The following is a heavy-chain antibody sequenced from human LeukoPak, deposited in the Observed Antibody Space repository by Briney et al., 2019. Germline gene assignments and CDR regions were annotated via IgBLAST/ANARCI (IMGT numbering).Heavy chain of an antibody. V-gene: IGHV4-30-2*01. CDR3: ARGVTGGWYGDFQH. J-gene: IGHJ1*01. D-gene: IGHD6-19*01. CDR1: GGSVSSGGHS. CDR2: IYHSEST. Sequence: PSQTLSLTCAVSGGSVSSGGHSWSWIRQPPGKGLEWIGYIYHSESTYYNPSLKSRVTISVDTSKNQFSLKLSSVTAADTAVYYCARGVTGGWYGDFQHWGQGTLVTVSS.